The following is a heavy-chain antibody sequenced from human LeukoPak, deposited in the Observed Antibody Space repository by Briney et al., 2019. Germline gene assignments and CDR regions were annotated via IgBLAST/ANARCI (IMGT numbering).Heavy chain of an antibody. CDR1: GGSFSGYY. CDR2: INHSGST. V-gene: IGHV4-34*01. CDR3: ATGGPAADIVVVVAARRGWFDP. D-gene: IGHD2-15*01. Sequence: SETLSLTCAVYGGSFSGYYWSWIRHPPGKGLEWIGEINHSGSTNYNPSLKSRVTISVDTSKNQFSLKLSSVTAADTAVSYCATGGPAADIVVVVAARRGWFDPWGQGTLVTVSS. J-gene: IGHJ5*02.